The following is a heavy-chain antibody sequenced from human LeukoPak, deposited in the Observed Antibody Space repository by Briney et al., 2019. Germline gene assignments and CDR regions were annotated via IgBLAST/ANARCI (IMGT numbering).Heavy chain of an antibody. CDR3: VREVGAPGSFQH. CDR1: GFIFSSHG. J-gene: IGHJ1*01. Sequence: GGSLRLSCAASGFIFSSHGMHWVHQAPGKGLEWVEFIRYDGSNKYYADSVKGRFTISRDNSKNTLYLQMNSLRAEDTAVYHCVREVGAPGSFQHWGQGAPVTVSS. D-gene: IGHD1-26*01. V-gene: IGHV3-30*02. CDR2: IRYDGSNK.